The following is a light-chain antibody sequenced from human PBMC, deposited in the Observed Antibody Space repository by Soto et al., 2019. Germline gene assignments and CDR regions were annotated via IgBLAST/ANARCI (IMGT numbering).Light chain of an antibody. V-gene: IGLV2-11*01. CDR2: DVS. CDR3: CSYAGRDSLYV. Sequence: QSALTQPRSVSGSPGQSVTISCTGTSTDVGGYNYVSWYQQHPGKVPKLMIYDVSKRPSGVPYRFSGSKSGNTASLTISGLQADDEDAYYCCSYAGRDSLYVFGSGTKLTVL. CDR1: STDVGGYNY. J-gene: IGLJ1*01.